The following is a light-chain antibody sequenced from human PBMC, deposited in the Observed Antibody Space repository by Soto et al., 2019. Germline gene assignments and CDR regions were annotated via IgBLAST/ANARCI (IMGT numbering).Light chain of an antibody. V-gene: IGLV2-14*02. CDR1: SSDVGTYNL. CDR3: SSYTSSSTLYV. Sequence: QSALTQPASVSGSPGQSITISCTGTSSDVGTYNLVSWYQQHPGKAPKLMIYEVTKRPSGVSDRFSGSKSGNTASLTISGLRAEDEADYYCSSYTSSSTLYVFGTGTKLTVL. J-gene: IGLJ1*01. CDR2: EVT.